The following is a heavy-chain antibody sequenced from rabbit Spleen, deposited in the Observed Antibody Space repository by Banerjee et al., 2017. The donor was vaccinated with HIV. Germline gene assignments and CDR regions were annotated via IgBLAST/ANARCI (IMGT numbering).Heavy chain of an antibody. CDR1: GFDFRHYG. CDR2: IDLVFGSP. CDR3: ARAIVPWLGLTRLDL. V-gene: IGHV1S47*01. D-gene: IGHD4-1*01. J-gene: IGHJ3*01. Sequence: QEQLVESGGGLVQPEGSLTLSCKASGFDFRHYGVTWVRQAPGKGLGWIGYIDLVFGSPYYASCGNGRFTTASNNSLSDVDLKMPSLTAADPATYFCARAIVPWLGLTRLDLWGPGTVVTVS.